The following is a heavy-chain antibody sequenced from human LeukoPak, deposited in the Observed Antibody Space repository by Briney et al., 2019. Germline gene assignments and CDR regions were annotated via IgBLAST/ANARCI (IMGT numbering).Heavy chain of an antibody. D-gene: IGHD2-21*02. CDR3: ARGWRAYCGGDCPIDY. V-gene: IGHV3-30-3*01. CDR2: LSSDGSNK. CDR1: GFTFSNYA. Sequence: GGALRLSCAASGFTFSNYAMHWVRQAPGKGLEWVAVLSSDGSNKYYADSVKGRFTISRDNSKNTLYLQMSSLRAEDTAVYFCARGWRAYCGGDCPIDYWGQGTLVTVSS. J-gene: IGHJ4*02.